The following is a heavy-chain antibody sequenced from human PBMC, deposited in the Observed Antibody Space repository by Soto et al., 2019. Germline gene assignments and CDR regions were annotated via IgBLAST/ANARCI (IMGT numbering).Heavy chain of an antibody. J-gene: IGHJ6*02. V-gene: IGHV1-2*02. CDR2: INPNSGGT. Sequence: ASVKVSCKASGYTFTGYYMHWVRQAPGQGLEWMGWINPNSGGTNYAQKFQGRVTMTRDTSISTAYMELSRLRSDDTAVYYCATGFFNSWSWGYYYYYGMDVWGQGTTGTVSS. CDR1: GYTFTGYY. D-gene: IGHD6-13*01. CDR3: ATGFFNSWSWGYYYYYGMDV.